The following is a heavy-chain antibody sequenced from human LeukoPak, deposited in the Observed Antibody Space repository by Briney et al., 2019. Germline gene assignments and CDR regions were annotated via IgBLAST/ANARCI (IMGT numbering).Heavy chain of an antibody. D-gene: IGHD5-24*01. Sequence: SETLSLTCAVYGGSFSGYYWSWIRQPPGKGLEWIGEINHSGSTNYSPSLKSRVTISVDTSKNQFSLKLSSVTAADTAVYYCARGGQRWLQFFDYWGQGTLVTVSS. J-gene: IGHJ4*02. V-gene: IGHV4-34*01. CDR1: GGSFSGYY. CDR2: INHSGST. CDR3: ARGGQRWLQFFDY.